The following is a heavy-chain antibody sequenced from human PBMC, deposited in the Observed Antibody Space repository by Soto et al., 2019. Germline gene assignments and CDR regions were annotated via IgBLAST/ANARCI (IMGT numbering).Heavy chain of an antibody. Sequence: QVQLQESGPGLVKPSETLSLTCTVSGGSVSSGSYYWSWIRQPPGKGLEWIGYIYYSGSTKYNPSLTSRVTTSVDPSKTQSSLKLSSVTAADPAVYYCASACLGDGSDYWGQGTLVTVSS. CDR1: GGSVSSGSYY. CDR2: IYYSGST. V-gene: IGHV4-61*01. J-gene: IGHJ4*02. CDR3: ASACLGDGSDY. D-gene: IGHD1-26*01.